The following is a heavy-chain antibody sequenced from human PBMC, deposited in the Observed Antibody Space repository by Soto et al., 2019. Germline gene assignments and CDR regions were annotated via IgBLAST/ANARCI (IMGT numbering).Heavy chain of an antibody. CDR2: IYYSGST. Sequence: PSETLSLTCTVSGGSISSDDYYWGWIRQSPGKGLEWIGYIYYSGSTYYNPSLKSRVTISVDTSKNQFSLKLRSVTAADTAVYYCARTYGGYYDYWGQGTLVTVSS. CDR1: GGSISSDDYY. V-gene: IGHV4-39*07. J-gene: IGHJ4*02. D-gene: IGHD2-8*01. CDR3: ARTYGGYYDY.